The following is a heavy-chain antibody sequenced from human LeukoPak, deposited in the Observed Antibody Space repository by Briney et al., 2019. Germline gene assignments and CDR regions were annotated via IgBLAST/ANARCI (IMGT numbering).Heavy chain of an antibody. Sequence: GGTLRLSCAASGFTFSSDWMSWVRQAPGKGLEWVANIKQDGSEKYYVASVKARLTISRDNAKNSLYLQMNSLRAEDTAVYYCARGPVVAATRYYYYMDVRGKGTTVTVSS. CDR3: ARGPVVAATRYYYYMDV. V-gene: IGHV3-7*01. CDR1: GFTFSSDW. D-gene: IGHD2-15*01. CDR2: IKQDGSEK. J-gene: IGHJ6*03.